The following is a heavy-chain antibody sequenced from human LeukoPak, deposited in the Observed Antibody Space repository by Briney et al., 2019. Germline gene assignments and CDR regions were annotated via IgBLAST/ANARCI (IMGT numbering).Heavy chain of an antibody. Sequence: PSETLSLTCTVSGGSISSYYWSWIRQPPGKGLEWIGYIYYSGSTYYNPSLKSRVTISVDTSKNQFSLKLSSVTAADTAVYYCASTMIVVANGVDPWGQGTLVTVSS. J-gene: IGHJ5*02. CDR1: GGSISSYY. CDR2: IYYSGST. D-gene: IGHD3-22*01. CDR3: ASTMIVVANGVDP. V-gene: IGHV4-59*08.